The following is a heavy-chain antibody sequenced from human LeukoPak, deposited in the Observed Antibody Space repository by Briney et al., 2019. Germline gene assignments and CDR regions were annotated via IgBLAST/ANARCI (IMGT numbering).Heavy chain of an antibody. J-gene: IGHJ4*02. CDR2: ISSSSSTI. CDR1: GFTFRSYS. Sequence: GGSLRLSCAASGFTFRSYSMNWVRQAPGKGLEWVSYISSSSSTISYADSVRGRFTISRDNDKNSLYLHMNSLRAEDTAVYYCARMTTFDYWGQGTLVTVSS. D-gene: IGHD4-11*01. CDR3: ARMTTFDY. V-gene: IGHV3-48*01.